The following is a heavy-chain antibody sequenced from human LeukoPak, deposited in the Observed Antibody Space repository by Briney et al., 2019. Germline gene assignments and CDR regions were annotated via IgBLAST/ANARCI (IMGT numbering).Heavy chain of an antibody. Sequence: GGSLRLSCAASGFTFSSYEMNWVRQAPGKGLEWVSYISSSGSTIYYADSVKGRFTISRDNAKNSLYLQMNSLRAEDTAVYYCASLYCTNGVCYTNWFDPWGQRTLVTVSS. J-gene: IGHJ5*02. CDR2: ISSSGSTI. D-gene: IGHD2-8*01. CDR3: ASLYCTNGVCYTNWFDP. CDR1: GFTFSSYE. V-gene: IGHV3-48*03.